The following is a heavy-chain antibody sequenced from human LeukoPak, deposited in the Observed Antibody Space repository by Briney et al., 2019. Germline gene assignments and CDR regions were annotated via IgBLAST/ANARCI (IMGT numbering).Heavy chain of an antibody. J-gene: IGHJ3*02. CDR3: AREGIVGGSSSWHDAFDI. CDR2: IYYSGST. CDR1: GGSISSGGYY. V-gene: IGHV4-31*03. D-gene: IGHD6-6*01. Sequence: PSETLSLTCTVSGGSISSGGYYWSWIRQHPGKGLEWIGYIYYSGSTYYNPSLKSRVTISVDTSKNQFSLKLSSVTAADTAVYYCAREGIVGGSSSWHDAFDIWGQGTMVTVSS.